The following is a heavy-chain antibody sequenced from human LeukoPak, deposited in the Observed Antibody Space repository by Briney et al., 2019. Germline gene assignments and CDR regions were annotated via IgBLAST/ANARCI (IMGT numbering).Heavy chain of an antibody. CDR2: IFRAGNT. V-gene: IGHV4-38-2*01. Sequence: PSETLPLTCAVSGYSISSGYYWGWIRQPPGKGPEWLGTIFRAGNTYYNPSLKSRVTISVDTSRNQFSLKLSSVTAADTAMYYCARVVPVGGNDYWGQGTLVTVSS. D-gene: IGHD4-23*01. CDR3: ARVVPVGGNDY. CDR1: GYSISSGYY. J-gene: IGHJ4*02.